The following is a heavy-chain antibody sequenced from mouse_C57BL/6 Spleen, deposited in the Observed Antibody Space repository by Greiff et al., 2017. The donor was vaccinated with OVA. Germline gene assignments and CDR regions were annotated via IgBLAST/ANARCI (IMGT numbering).Heavy chain of an antibody. CDR2: IDPENGDT. J-gene: IGHJ3*01. Sequence: EVQLQQSGAELVRPGASVKLSCTASGFNIKDDYMHWVKQRPEQGLEWIGWIDPENGDTEYASKFQGKATITADTSSNTAYLQLSRLTSEDTAVDYCTAKGGLSFAYWGQGTLVTVSA. V-gene: IGHV14-4*01. CDR3: TAKGGLSFAY. D-gene: IGHD2-4*01. CDR1: GFNIKDDY.